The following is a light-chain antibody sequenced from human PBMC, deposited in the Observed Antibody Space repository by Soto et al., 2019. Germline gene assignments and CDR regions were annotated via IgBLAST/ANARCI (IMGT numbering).Light chain of an antibody. CDR3: QQYYSSPLT. J-gene: IGKJ4*01. V-gene: IGKV4-1*01. Sequence: DIVMTQSPDSLAVSLGERATINCKSSRSILYSSNSKNYLAWYQHKPGQPPKLLIDWASTRKSGVPDRFSGSGSGTDFTLTISSLQAEDVAVYYCQQYYSSPLTFGGGTKVEI. CDR2: WAS. CDR1: RSILYSSNSKNY.